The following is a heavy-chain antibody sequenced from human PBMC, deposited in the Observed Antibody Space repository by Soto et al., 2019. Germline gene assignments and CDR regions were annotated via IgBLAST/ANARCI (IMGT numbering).Heavy chain of an antibody. CDR3: ARGAPAHIAAAGPGWFDP. J-gene: IGHJ5*02. V-gene: IGHV1-69*06. Sequence: SVKVSCKASGGTFSSYAISWVRQAPGQGLEWMGGIIPIFGTANYAQKFQGRVTITADKSTSTAYMELSSLRSEDTAVYYCARGAPAHIAAAGPGWFDPWGQGTLVTVSS. D-gene: IGHD6-13*01. CDR2: IIPIFGTA. CDR1: GGTFSSYA.